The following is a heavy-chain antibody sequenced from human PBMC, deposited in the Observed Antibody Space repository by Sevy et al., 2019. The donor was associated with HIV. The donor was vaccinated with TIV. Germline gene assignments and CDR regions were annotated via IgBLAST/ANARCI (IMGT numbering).Heavy chain of an antibody. D-gene: IGHD3-22*01. Sequence: GGSLRLSCSASEFTFSKYAMSWVRQAPGKGLEGVASVSGSGAGTNYADSVRGRFTISRDNSKNNLYMQMTSLRAEDTAVYYCAKAIYSYDRSAYFSPFDSWGQGTPVTVSS. J-gene: IGHJ4*02. CDR1: EFTFSKYA. CDR2: VSGSGAGT. CDR3: AKAIYSYDRSAYFSPFDS. V-gene: IGHV3-23*01.